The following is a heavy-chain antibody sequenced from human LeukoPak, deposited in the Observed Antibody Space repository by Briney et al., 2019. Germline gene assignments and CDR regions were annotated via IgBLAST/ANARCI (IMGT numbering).Heavy chain of an antibody. V-gene: IGHV3-53*01. Sequence: GGSLRLSCAASGFTVSSNYMSWVRQAPGKGLEWVSVIYSGGTTNHADSVKGRFTVSRDNSKNTLYLQMNSLRAEDAAVYLCARGSSRAFDYWGQGTLVTVPS. CDR3: ARGSSRAFDY. CDR2: IYSGGTT. J-gene: IGHJ4*02. D-gene: IGHD2-2*01. CDR1: GFTVSSNY.